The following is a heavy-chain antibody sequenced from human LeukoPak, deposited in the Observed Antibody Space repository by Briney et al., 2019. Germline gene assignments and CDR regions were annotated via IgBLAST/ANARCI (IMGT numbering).Heavy chain of an antibody. V-gene: IGHV3-21*01. CDR3: ASGSDGDYDY. CDR2: ISNSSSYI. Sequence: PGGSLRLSCAASGFTFSSCSMNWVRQAPGKGLEWVSSISNSSSYIYYADSVKGRFTISRDNAKNSLYLQMNSLRAEDTAVYYCASGSDGDYDYWGQGTLITVSS. J-gene: IGHJ4*02. D-gene: IGHD4-17*01. CDR1: GFTFSSCS.